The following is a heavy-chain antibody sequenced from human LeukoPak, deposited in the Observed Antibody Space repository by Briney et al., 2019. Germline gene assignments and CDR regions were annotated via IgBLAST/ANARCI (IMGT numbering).Heavy chain of an antibody. D-gene: IGHD5-12*01. Sequence: PSETLSLTCTVSGGSINNYYWSWIRQPPGKGLEWIGFIYYSGSTNYNPSLKSRVTISVDTSKNQFSLKLSSVTAADTAVYYCARIEYSGYDFRGGADYWGQGTLVTVSS. V-gene: IGHV4-59*01. CDR1: GGSINNYY. CDR3: ARIEYSGYDFRGGADY. J-gene: IGHJ4*02. CDR2: IYYSGST.